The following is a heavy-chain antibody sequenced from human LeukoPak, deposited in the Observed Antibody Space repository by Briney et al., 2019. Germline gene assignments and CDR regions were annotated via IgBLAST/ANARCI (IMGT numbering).Heavy chain of an antibody. V-gene: IGHV4-59*01. CDR3: ARSGSPSPPDY. CDR2: IYYSGST. Sequence: SETLSLTCTVSGGSISCYYWSWIRQPPGKGLEWIGYIYYSGSTNYNPSLKSRVTISVDTSKNQFSLKLSSVTAADTAVYYCARSGSPSPPDYWGQGTLVTVSS. J-gene: IGHJ4*02. D-gene: IGHD2-15*01. CDR1: GGSISCYY.